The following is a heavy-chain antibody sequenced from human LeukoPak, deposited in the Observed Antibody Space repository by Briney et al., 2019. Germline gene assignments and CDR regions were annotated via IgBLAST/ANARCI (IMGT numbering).Heavy chain of an antibody. CDR1: VYTFTNYG. Sequence: GASVKVSCKSSVYTFTNYGSSWMRQAPGQGLEWVGWSSTYNANTEHAQKLQSRVTMTTDTSTSTTSMERRSLRSDDTAMYYCARDPGSFLSSSGWLNWFAPWGQGTLVTVSS. V-gene: IGHV1-18*01. D-gene: IGHD6-19*01. CDR3: ARDPGSFLSSSGWLNWFAP. J-gene: IGHJ5*02. CDR2: SSTYNANT.